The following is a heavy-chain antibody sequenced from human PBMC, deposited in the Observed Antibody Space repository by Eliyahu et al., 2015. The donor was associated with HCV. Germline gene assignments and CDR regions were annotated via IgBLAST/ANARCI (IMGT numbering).Heavy chain of an antibody. Sequence: EVQLVESGGGLVKPGGSLRLSCAASGFTFSSYSMNWVRQAPGKGLEWVSSISSSSSYIYYADSVKGRFTISRDNAKNSLYLQMNSLRAEDTAVYYCARELWFGDSYYYYGMDVWGQGTTVTVSS. J-gene: IGHJ6*02. V-gene: IGHV3-21*01. D-gene: IGHD3-10*01. CDR2: ISSSSSYI. CDR1: GFTFSSYS. CDR3: ARELWFGDSYYYYGMDV.